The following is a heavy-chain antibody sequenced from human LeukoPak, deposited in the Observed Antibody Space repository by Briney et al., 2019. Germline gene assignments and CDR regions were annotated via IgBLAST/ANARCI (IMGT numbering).Heavy chain of an antibody. Sequence: PGGSLRLSCVASGFTFSNYWMSWVRQAPGKGLEWVANIKQDGSENYYVDSVKGRFTISRDNAKNSLYLHMNGLKTEDTAVYYCTRVEGGYLTRSDIWGQGTMVTVSS. CDR3: TRVEGGYLTRSDI. CDR1: GFTFSNYW. V-gene: IGHV3-7*03. J-gene: IGHJ3*02. D-gene: IGHD3-22*01. CDR2: IKQDGSEN.